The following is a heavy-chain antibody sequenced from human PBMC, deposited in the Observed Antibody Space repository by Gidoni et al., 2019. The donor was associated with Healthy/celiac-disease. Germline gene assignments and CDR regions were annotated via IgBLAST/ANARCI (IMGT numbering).Heavy chain of an antibody. Sequence: EVQLVQSGAEVKKPGESLKISCKGSGYSFTSYWIGWVRQMPGKGLEWLGIIYPGDSDTRYRPSFQGQVTISADKSISTAYLLWSSLKASDTAMYYCARGRNYGDPPDAFDIWGQGTMVTVSS. CDR2: IYPGDSDT. CDR1: GYSFTSYW. V-gene: IGHV5-51*01. CDR3: ARGRNYGDPPDAFDI. D-gene: IGHD4-17*01. J-gene: IGHJ3*02.